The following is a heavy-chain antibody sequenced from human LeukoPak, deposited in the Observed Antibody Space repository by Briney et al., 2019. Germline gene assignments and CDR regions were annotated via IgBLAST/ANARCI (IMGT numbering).Heavy chain of an antibody. D-gene: IGHD5-24*01. CDR2: IHYSGTT. J-gene: IGHJ4*02. Sequence: KPSETLSLTCTVSNGSISGYYWSWIRQTPGKGLEWIGYIHYSGTTTYNPSLMSRVTVSSDTSKNQFSLKLTSVTAADTAVYYCARGGQGYNYFDYWGQGSLVTVSS. CDR3: ARGGQGYNYFDY. CDR1: NGSISGYY. V-gene: IGHV4-59*01.